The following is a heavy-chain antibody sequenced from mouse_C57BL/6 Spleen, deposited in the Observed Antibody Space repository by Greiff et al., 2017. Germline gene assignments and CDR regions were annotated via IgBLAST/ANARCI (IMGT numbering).Heavy chain of an antibody. CDR1: GYTFTDYY. V-gene: IGHV1-75*01. D-gene: IGHD2-2*01. CDR3: AVIYYGYDGYYFDY. CDR2: IFPGSGST. J-gene: IGHJ2*01. Sequence: QVQLKESGPELVKPGASVKISCKASGYTFTDYYINWVKQRPGQGLEWIGWIFPGSGSTYYNEKFKGKATLTVDKSSSTAYMLLSSLTSEDSAVYFCAVIYYGYDGYYFDYWGQGTTLTVSS.